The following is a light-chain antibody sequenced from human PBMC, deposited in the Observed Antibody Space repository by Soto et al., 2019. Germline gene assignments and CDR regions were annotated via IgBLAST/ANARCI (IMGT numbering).Light chain of an antibody. J-gene: IGLJ2*01. CDR2: EVT. CDR3: SSYATTNVL. V-gene: IGLV2-8*01. Sequence: QSALTQPPAASGSPGQSVTISCTGTSSDVGGYDHVSWYQQYPGKAPKLMIYEVTERPSGVPDRFSGSKSGNTASLTVSGLQAEDEADYFCSSYATTNVLFGGGTKLTVL. CDR1: SSDVGGYDH.